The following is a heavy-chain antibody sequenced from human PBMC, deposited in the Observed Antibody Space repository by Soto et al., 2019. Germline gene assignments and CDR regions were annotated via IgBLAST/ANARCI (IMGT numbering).Heavy chain of an antibody. CDR1: GYTFASYG. Sequence: ASVKVSCKASGYTFASYGIHWVRQAPGQRLEWMGWINAANGDTKYSPKFQGRVTITRDTSASTAYMELSSLRSEDTAVYYCVRRHVSATGIDWFDPWGQGTLVTVSS. J-gene: IGHJ5*02. D-gene: IGHD6-13*01. CDR2: INAANGDT. V-gene: IGHV1-3*01. CDR3: VRRHVSATGIDWFDP.